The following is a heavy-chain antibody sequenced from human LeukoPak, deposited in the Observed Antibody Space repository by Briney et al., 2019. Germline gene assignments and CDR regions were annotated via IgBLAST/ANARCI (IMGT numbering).Heavy chain of an antibody. V-gene: IGHV4-34*01. D-gene: IGHD6-19*01. CDR3: ARVLGGGWYYFDY. CDR1: GGSFSGYY. J-gene: IGHJ4*02. CDR2: INHSGST. Sequence: SETLSLTCAVYGGSFSGYYWSWIRQPPGKGLEWIGEINHSGSTNYNPSLKSQVTISVDTSKNQFSLKLSSVTAADTAVYYCARVLGGGWYYFDYWGQGTLVTVSS.